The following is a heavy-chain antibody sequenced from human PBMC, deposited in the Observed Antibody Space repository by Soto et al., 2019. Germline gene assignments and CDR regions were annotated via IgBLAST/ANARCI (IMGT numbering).Heavy chain of an antibody. CDR2: ISYDGSTK. CDR3: ARDGGVDYSSDWGDFYYYYGLDV. J-gene: IGHJ6*02. Sequence: ESGGGVVQPGRSLRLSCAASGFTLRTYGMHWVRQAPGKGLEWVAVISYDGSTKHYVDSVKGRFTISRDNSKNTLYLQMNSLRAEDTAVYFCARDGGVDYSSDWGDFYYYYGLDVWGQGTTVTVSS. V-gene: IGHV3-30*03. D-gene: IGHD4-4*01. CDR1: GFTLRTYG.